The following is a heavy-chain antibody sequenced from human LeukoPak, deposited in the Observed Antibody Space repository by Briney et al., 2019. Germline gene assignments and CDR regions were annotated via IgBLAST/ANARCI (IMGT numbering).Heavy chain of an antibody. CDR2: IIPIFGTA. Sequence: ASVKVSCKASGGTFSSYAISWVRQAPGQGLEWMGGIIPIFGTANYAQKFQGRVTITADKSTSTAYVELSSLRSEDTAVYYCARDRVSASSNHAFDIWGQGTMVTVSS. CDR1: GGTFSSYA. CDR3: ARDRVSASSNHAFDI. J-gene: IGHJ3*02. V-gene: IGHV1-69*06. D-gene: IGHD2-2*01.